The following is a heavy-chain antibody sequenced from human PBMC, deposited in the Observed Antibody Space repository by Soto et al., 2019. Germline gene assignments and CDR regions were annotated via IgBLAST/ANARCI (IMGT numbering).Heavy chain of an antibody. J-gene: IGHJ6*02. V-gene: IGHV1-69*12. CDR3: ARHVPAAGYYYGMDV. CDR1: GGTFSSYA. D-gene: IGHD2-2*01. Sequence: QVQLVQSGAEVKKPGSSVKVSCKASGGTFSSYAISWVRQAPGQGLEWMGGIIPIFGTADYAQKFQGRVTINADESTSTAYMELSSLRSEDSAVYYCARHVPAAGYYYGMDVWGQGTTVTVSS. CDR2: IIPIFGTA.